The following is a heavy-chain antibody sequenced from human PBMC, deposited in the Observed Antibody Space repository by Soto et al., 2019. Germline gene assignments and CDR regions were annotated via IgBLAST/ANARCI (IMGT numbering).Heavy chain of an antibody. CDR2: IYYSGST. D-gene: IGHD4-17*01. CDR3: ARDYGDYSSVLFDY. CDR1: GVSISSYY. Sequence: QVQLQESGPGLVKPSETLSLTCTVSGVSISSYYWSWIRQPPGKGLEWIGYIYYSGSTNYTPSLKSRVTISVDTSKNQFSLKLSSVTAADTAVYFCARDYGDYSSVLFDYWGQGTLVTVSS. V-gene: IGHV4-59*01. J-gene: IGHJ4*02.